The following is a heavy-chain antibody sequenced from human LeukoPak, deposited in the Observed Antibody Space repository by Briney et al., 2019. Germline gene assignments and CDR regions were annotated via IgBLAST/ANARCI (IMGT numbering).Heavy chain of an antibody. Sequence: GGSLRLSCAASGFRFGSDWMTWVRQAPGKGLEWVANINPDGNEKYYVDSVKGRFTISRDNGKNSLYLQLNSLGAEDTAVYYCARYYDPAVGDAFDIWGQGTMVTVSS. CDR1: GFRFGSDW. V-gene: IGHV3-7*01. CDR3: ARYYDPAVGDAFDI. D-gene: IGHD3-16*01. CDR2: INPDGNEK. J-gene: IGHJ3*02.